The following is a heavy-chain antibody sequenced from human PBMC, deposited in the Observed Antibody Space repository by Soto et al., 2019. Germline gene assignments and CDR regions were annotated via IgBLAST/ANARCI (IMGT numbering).Heavy chain of an antibody. Sequence: PVGSLRLSCAASGFTLSNYWMTWVRQAPGKGLEWVANINKDGSQKNYVDSVKGRFTIARDNGQNSLSPQMNSLRVEDTAVYYCVRELGLAYWGQGALVTVSS. CDR3: VRELGLAY. CDR2: INKDGSQK. CDR1: GFTLSNYW. D-gene: IGHD7-27*01. J-gene: IGHJ4*02. V-gene: IGHV3-7*03.